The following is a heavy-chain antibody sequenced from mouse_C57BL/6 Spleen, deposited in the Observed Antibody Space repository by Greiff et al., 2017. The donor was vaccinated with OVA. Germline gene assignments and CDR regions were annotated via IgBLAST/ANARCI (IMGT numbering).Heavy chain of an antibody. CDR3: AREAFTVVDTGAMDY. J-gene: IGHJ4*01. V-gene: IGHV1-72*01. Sequence: VQLQQPGAELVKPGASVKLSCKASGYTFTSYWMHWVKQRPGRGLEWIGRIDPDGGGTKYNEKFKSKATLTVDKPSSTAYMQLSSLTSEDSAVYYCAREAFTVVDTGAMDYWGKGTSVTVSS. CDR2: IDPDGGGT. D-gene: IGHD1-1*01. CDR1: GYTFTSYW.